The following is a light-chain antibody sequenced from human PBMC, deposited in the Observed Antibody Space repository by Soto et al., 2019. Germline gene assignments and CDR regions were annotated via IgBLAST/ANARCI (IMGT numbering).Light chain of an antibody. Sequence: LTQPASVSGSLGQSITISCTGTSSDVGGYNYVSWYQQQPGKAPKLMISEVSNRPSGISNRFSGSKSGNTASLIISGLQAEDEADYYCCSFTSSTTYVFGTGTKVTVL. J-gene: IGLJ1*01. CDR2: EVS. CDR3: CSFTSSTTYV. CDR1: SSDVGGYNY. V-gene: IGLV2-14*01.